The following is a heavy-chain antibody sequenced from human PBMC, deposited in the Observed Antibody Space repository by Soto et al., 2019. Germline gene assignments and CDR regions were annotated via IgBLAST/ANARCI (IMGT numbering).Heavy chain of an antibody. CDR3: AAGILTGYYNSAFDI. V-gene: IGHV1-8*03. J-gene: IGHJ3*02. D-gene: IGHD3-9*01. Sequence: GASVKVSCNASGYTLTGYGIGWVSQAPEKGLEWMGGFDPEDGNTNHAQKFQERVTITRDMSTSTAYMELSSLRSEDTAVYYCAAGILTGYYNSAFDIWGQGTMVTVSS. CDR2: FDPEDGNT. CDR1: GYTLTGYG.